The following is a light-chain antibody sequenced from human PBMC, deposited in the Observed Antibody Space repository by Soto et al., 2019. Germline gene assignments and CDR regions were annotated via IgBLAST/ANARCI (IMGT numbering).Light chain of an antibody. Sequence: QSALTQPPSVSAAPGQEVTISCSGSSSNIGNNYVSWYQQLPGTAPKLLIYENNKRPSGIPDRFSGSKSGTSATLGITGLQTGDEADYYCGTWDSSLSAGVFGGGTKLTVL. J-gene: IGLJ2*01. CDR2: ENN. CDR1: SSNIGNNY. CDR3: GTWDSSLSAGV. V-gene: IGLV1-51*02.